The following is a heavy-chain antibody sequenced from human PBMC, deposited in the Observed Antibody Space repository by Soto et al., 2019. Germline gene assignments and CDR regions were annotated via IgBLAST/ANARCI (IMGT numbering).Heavy chain of an antibody. D-gene: IGHD3-22*01. V-gene: IGHV2-5*02. CDR1: GFSLSTSGVG. CDR2: IYWDDDK. CDR3: AHRRSTYYYDSTFDP. Sequence: QITLKESGPTLVKPTQTLTLTCTFSGFSLSTSGVGVGWIRQPPGKALEWLALIYWDDDKRYSPSLKSRLTIPKDPSKNHVVLTMTNMDPVDTATYYCAHRRSTYYYDSTFDPWGQGTLVTVSS. J-gene: IGHJ5*02.